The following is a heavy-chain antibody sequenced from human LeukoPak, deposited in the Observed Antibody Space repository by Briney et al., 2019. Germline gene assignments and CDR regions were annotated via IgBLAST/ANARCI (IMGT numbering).Heavy chain of an antibody. J-gene: IGHJ6*02. CDR1: GGSFSGYY. D-gene: IGHD6-19*01. V-gene: IGHV4-34*01. Sequence: SETLSLTCAAYGGSFSGYYWSWIRQPPGKGLEWIGEINHSGSTNYNPSLKSRVTISVDTSKNQFSLKLSSVTAADTAVYYCARGQAVAGGYYYGMDVWGQGTTVTVSS. CDR2: INHSGST. CDR3: ARGQAVAGGYYYGMDV.